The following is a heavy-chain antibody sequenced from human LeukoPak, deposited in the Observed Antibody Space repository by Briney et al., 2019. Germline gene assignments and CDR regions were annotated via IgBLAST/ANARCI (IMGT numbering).Heavy chain of an antibody. Sequence: PSETLSLTCTVSGGSISSYYWSWIRQPPGKGLEWIGYIYYSGSTNYSPSLKSRVTISVDTSKNQFSLKLSSVTAADTAVYYCARSIRYSSGWYGGFDPWGQGTLVTVSS. CDR1: GGSISSYY. CDR3: ARSIRYSSGWYGGFDP. CDR2: IYYSGST. D-gene: IGHD6-19*01. J-gene: IGHJ5*02. V-gene: IGHV4-59*08.